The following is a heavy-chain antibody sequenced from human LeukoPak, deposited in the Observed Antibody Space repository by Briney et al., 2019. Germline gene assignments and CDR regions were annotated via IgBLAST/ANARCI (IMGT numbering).Heavy chain of an antibody. Sequence: SETLSLTCTVSGGSVNNGGYFWHWLRQSPGKGLEWLGYVYSSGSPNYNPSLRSRFSMSVDTSKNQFSLKLSSVTAADTAVYYCASVSVSSAGYHFYYYGMDVWGKGTTVIVSS. CDR2: VYSSGSP. D-gene: IGHD6-25*01. J-gene: IGHJ6*04. CDR1: GGSVNNGGYF. V-gene: IGHV4-61*08. CDR3: ASVSVSSAGYHFYYYGMDV.